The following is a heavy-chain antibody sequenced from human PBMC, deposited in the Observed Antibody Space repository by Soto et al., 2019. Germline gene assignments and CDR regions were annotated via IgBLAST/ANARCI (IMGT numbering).Heavy chain of an antibody. Sequence: EMQLLESGGGLVQPGGSLRLACAASGFSFSNYAMTWVRQAPGKGLEWVAIISGSGFRTYYAGSVKGRITISRDNSQNTLYLQLNSLRAEETAVYYCAKAARDFWSGYFRHYFDNWGQGTLVTVSS. CDR1: GFSFSNYA. CDR2: ISGSGFRT. CDR3: AKAARDFWSGYFRHYFDN. D-gene: IGHD3-3*01. J-gene: IGHJ4*02. V-gene: IGHV3-23*01.